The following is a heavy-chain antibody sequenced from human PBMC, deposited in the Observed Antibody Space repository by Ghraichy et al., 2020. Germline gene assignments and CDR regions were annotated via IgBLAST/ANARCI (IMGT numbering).Heavy chain of an antibody. V-gene: IGHV3-48*02. J-gene: IGHJ6*02. CDR3: ARDQPPIDFWSGYYPGGYGMDV. D-gene: IGHD3-3*01. CDR2: ISSSSSTI. Sequence: GGSLRLSCAASGFTFSSYSMNWVRQAPGKGLEWVSYISSSSSTIYYADSVKGRFTISRDNAKNSLYLQMNSLRDEDTAVYYCARDQPPIDFWSGYYPGGYGMDVWGQGTTVTVSS. CDR1: GFTFSSYS.